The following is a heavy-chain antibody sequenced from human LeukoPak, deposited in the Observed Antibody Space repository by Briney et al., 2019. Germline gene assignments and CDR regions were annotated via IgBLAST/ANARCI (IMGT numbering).Heavy chain of an antibody. J-gene: IGHJ4*02. Sequence: SETLSLTCTVSGGSISSDSHYWGWIRQPPGKGLEWIGSVSYSGTTYYNPSLKSRVTISIDTSKNQFSLKLSSVTAADTAVYYWASRAGTSGKFDYGGQGTLVRVSS. V-gene: IGHV4-39*01. CDR3: ASRAGTSGKFDY. CDR1: GGSISSDSHY. D-gene: IGHD1-7*01. CDR2: VSYSGTT.